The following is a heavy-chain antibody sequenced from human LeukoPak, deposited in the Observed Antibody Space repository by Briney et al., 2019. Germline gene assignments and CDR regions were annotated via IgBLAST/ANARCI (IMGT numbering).Heavy chain of an antibody. CDR1: GGTFSSYA. J-gene: IGHJ4*02. V-gene: IGHV1-69*01. CDR3: ARARWELLSYFDY. D-gene: IGHD1-26*01. CDR2: IIPIFGRA. Sequence: SSVKVSCKASGGTFSSYAISWVRQAPGQGVEGMGGIIPIFGRANYAQKFQGRVTITADESTSTDYMEVRSVRSEDTAVYYCARARWELLSYFDYWGQGTLVTVSS.